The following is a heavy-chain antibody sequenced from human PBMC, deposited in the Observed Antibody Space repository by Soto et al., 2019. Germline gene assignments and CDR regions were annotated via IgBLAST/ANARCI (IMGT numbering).Heavy chain of an antibody. CDR3: ARDAQGGYCSSTSCYRNYYYGMDV. Sequence: PSETLSLTCTVSGGSISSGDYYWSWIRQPPGKGLEWIGYIYYSGSTYYNPSLKSRVTISVDTSKNQFSLKLSSVTAADTAVYYCARDAQGGYCSSTSCYRNYYYGMDVWGQGTTVTV. CDR1: GGSISSGDYY. D-gene: IGHD2-2*01. V-gene: IGHV4-30-4*01. CDR2: IYYSGST. J-gene: IGHJ6*02.